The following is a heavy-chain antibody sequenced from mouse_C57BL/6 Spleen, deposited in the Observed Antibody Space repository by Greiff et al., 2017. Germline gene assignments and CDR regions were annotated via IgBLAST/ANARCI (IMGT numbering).Heavy chain of an antibody. Sequence: EVQLVESGPELVKPGASVKISCKASGYSFTGYYMNWVKQSPEKSLEWIGEINPSTGGTTYNQKFKAKATLTVDKSSSTAYMQLKSLTSEDSAVYYCARYGYYRMDYWGQGTSVTVSS. J-gene: IGHJ4*01. CDR3: ARYGYYRMDY. CDR2: INPSTGGT. D-gene: IGHD2-3*01. V-gene: IGHV1-42*01. CDR1: GYSFTGYY.